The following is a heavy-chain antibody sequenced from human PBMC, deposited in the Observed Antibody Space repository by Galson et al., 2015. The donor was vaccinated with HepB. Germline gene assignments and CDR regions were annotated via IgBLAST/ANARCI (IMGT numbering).Heavy chain of an antibody. V-gene: IGHV4-59*08. CDR3: ARQSPSSFNWFDP. Sequence: SETLSLTCTVSGGSISSYYWSWIRQPPGKGLEWIGYIYNSGSTNYNPSLKRRVTISVDTSKNQFSLKLSSVTAADTAVYYCARQSPSSFNWFDPWGQGTLVTVSS. J-gene: IGHJ5*02. CDR2: IYNSGST. CDR1: GGSISSYY.